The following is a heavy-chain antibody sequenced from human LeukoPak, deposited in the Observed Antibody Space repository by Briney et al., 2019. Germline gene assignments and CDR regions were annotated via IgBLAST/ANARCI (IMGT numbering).Heavy chain of an antibody. V-gene: IGHV4-61*05. CDR3: ARGGVDNFDY. J-gene: IGHJ4*02. Sequence: SETLSLTCTVSGGSISSSSYYWGWIRQPPGKGLEWIGYIYYSGSTNYNPSLKSRVTISVDTSKNQFSLKLSSVTAADTAVYYCARGGVDNFDYWGQGTLVTVSS. CDR2: IYYSGST. CDR1: GGSISSSSYY. D-gene: IGHD2-15*01.